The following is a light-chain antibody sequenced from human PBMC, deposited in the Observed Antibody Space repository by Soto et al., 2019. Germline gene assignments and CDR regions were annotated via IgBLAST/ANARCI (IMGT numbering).Light chain of an antibody. Sequence: DIQMTQSPSSVSASVGDRVTITCRASQGISSYLAWYQQKPGKAPKLLIYAASTLRSGVPSRFSGSGSGTDFTLTISSLQPEDFATYYCRQANSFPLTFGGGTKVDIK. CDR1: QGISSY. CDR2: AAS. V-gene: IGKV1-12*01. J-gene: IGKJ4*01. CDR3: RQANSFPLT.